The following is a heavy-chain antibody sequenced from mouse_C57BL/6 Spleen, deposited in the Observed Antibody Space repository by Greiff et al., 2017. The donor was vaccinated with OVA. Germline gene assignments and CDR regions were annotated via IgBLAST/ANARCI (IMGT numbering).Heavy chain of an antibody. J-gene: IGHJ4*01. D-gene: IGHD2-2*01. Sequence: VQLQQPGAELVRPGSSVKLSCKASGYTFTSYWMHWVKQRPIQGLEWIGNIDPSDSETHYNQKFKDKATLTVDKSSSTAYMQLSSLTSEDSAVYYCARNGYYYAMDDWGQGTSVTVSS. CDR3: ARNGYYYAMDD. CDR1: GYTFTSYW. V-gene: IGHV1-52*01. CDR2: IDPSDSET.